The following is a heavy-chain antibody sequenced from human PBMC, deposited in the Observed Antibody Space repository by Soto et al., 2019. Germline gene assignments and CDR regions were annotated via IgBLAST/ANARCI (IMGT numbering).Heavy chain of an antibody. J-gene: IGHJ6*02. V-gene: IGHV3-48*03. CDR1: GFPFSSYE. CDR3: ASRSYYYGSANGLDV. D-gene: IGHD3-10*01. CDR2: ISSSGATI. Sequence: EVQLVESGGGLVQPGGSLRLSCAASGFPFSSYEMNWVRQAPGKGLEWVSYISSSGATIYYAGSVKGRFTISRDNAKNSLYLQMNSLRADDTAVYYCASRSYYYGSANGLDVWGQGTTVTVSS.